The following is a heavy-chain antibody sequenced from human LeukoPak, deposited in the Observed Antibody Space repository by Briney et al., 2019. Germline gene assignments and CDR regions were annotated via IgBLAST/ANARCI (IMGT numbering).Heavy chain of an antibody. Sequence: GGSLRLSCEASGFTFSLYWMSWVRQAPGKGLEWVANIKQDGSEKYYVDSVKGRFTISRDHAKNSLYLQMNSLRADDTAMYYCARGRASTTIFDYWGQGTLVTVSS. CDR1: GFTFSLYW. J-gene: IGHJ4*02. V-gene: IGHV3-7*03. CDR2: IKQDGSEK. CDR3: ARGRASTTIFDY. D-gene: IGHD5-12*01.